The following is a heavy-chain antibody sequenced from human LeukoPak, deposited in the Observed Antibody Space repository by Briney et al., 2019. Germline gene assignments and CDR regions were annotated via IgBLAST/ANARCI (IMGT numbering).Heavy chain of an antibody. J-gene: IGHJ4*02. D-gene: IGHD2-15*01. CDR1: GDSISSGDYY. CDR3: ARTYCRGGTCYSWDY. Sequence: PSETLSLTCTVSGDSISSGDYYWSWARQHPGKGLEWIGYINYSGTTYYNPSLTSRVTISVDTSKDQFSLKLSSVTAADTAVYYCARTYCRGGTCYSWDYWGQGPLVTVSS. V-gene: IGHV4-31*03. CDR2: INYSGTT.